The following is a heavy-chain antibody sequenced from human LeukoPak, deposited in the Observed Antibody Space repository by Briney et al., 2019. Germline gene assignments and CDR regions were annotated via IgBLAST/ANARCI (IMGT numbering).Heavy chain of an antibody. CDR1: GFTFSSYG. V-gene: IGHV3-21*01. D-gene: IGHD2-15*01. CDR3: ARGADGVSSTSRGWFDP. J-gene: IGHJ5*02. CDR2: ISISSSYI. Sequence: GGSLRLSCAASGFTFSSYGMNWVRQAPGKGLEWVSSISISSSYIYYADSVKGRFTISRDNARNSLSLQMNTLRAEDTAVYSCARGADGVSSTSRGWFDPWGQGTLVTVSS.